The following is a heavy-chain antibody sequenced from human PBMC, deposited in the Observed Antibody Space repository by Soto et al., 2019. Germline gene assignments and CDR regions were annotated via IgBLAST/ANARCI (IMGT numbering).Heavy chain of an antibody. CDR2: ISTNGGSP. V-gene: IGHV3-64*02. J-gene: IGHJ4*02. CDR3: ARGRVGDSSGWATYFDY. D-gene: IGHD6-19*01. CDR1: GFTFSDYA. Sequence: GGSLRLSCAASGFTFSDYAMFWVRQAPGKGLEYVSAISTNGGSPYYAASVTGRFTISRDNSKNTLFLQMGSLGPEDMAVYYCARGRVGDSSGWATYFDYWGQGTLVTVSS.